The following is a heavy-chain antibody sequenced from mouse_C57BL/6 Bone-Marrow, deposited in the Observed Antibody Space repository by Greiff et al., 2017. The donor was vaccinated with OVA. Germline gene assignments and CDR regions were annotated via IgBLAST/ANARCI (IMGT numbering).Heavy chain of an antibody. Sequence: QVQLQQSGAELARPGASVKMSCKASGYTFTSYTMHWVKQRPGQGLEWIGYINPSSGYTKYNQKFKDKATLTADKSSSTAYMQLSSLTSEDSAGYSCADFIASVVARNYYAMDDWGQGTSVTVSS. CDR2: INPSSGYT. V-gene: IGHV1-4*01. D-gene: IGHD1-1*01. J-gene: IGHJ4*01. CDR1: GYTFTSYT. CDR3: ADFIASVVARNYYAMDD.